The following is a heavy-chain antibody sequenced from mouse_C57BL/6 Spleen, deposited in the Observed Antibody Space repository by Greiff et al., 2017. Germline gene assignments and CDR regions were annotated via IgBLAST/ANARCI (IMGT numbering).Heavy chain of an antibody. D-gene: IGHD4-1*01. CDR1: GYAFSSSW. V-gene: IGHV1-82*01. Sequence: VQLQQSGPELVKPGASVKISCKASGYAFSSSWMNWVKQRPGQGLEWIGRIYPGDGDTNYNGKFKGKATLTADKSSSTAYMQLSSLTSEDSAVYFCARNWTFDYWGKGTTLTVSS. CDR2: IYPGDGDT. J-gene: IGHJ2*01. CDR3: ARNWTFDY.